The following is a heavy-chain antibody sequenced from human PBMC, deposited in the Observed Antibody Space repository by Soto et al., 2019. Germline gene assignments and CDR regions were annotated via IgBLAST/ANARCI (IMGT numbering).Heavy chain of an antibody. Sequence: QITLKESGPTLVKPTQTLTLTCTFSGFSLSTNGVGVGWIRQPPGKALEWLALIYWDDSKHYSPSLNSRLPITKDTSRNLVVLTMTDMDPVDTATYYCAKKGGGDYILGDWGQGTLVTV. V-gene: IGHV2-5*02. J-gene: IGHJ4*02. CDR3: AKKGGGDYILGD. CDR1: GFSLSTNGVG. D-gene: IGHD4-17*01. CDR2: IYWDDSK.